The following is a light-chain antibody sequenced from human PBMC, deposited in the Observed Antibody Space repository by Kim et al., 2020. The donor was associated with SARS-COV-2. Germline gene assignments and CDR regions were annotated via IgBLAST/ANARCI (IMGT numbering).Light chain of an antibody. J-gene: IGKJ2*01. Sequence: LSPGERATLSCRASQSVSSSYLAWYQQKPGQAPRLLIYGASSRATGISDRFSGSGSGTDFTLTISRLEPEDFAVYYCQQYGSSLYTFGQGTKLEI. CDR3: QQYGSSLYT. CDR1: QSVSSSY. CDR2: GAS. V-gene: IGKV3-20*01.